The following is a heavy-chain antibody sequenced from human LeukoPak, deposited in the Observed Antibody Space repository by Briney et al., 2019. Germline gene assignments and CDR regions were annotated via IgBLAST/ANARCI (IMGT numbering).Heavy chain of an antibody. Sequence: SETLSLTCTVSGGSISNYYWTWIRQPPGQGLEWIGYIYFIGNTNYNPSLKSRLTISVDTSKNQFSLKLTSVTAADTAVYYCARVAAAARSFDYWGQGTLVTVSS. CDR2: IYFIGNT. J-gene: IGHJ4*02. CDR1: GGSISNYY. CDR3: ARVAAAARSFDY. V-gene: IGHV4-59*01. D-gene: IGHD6-13*01.